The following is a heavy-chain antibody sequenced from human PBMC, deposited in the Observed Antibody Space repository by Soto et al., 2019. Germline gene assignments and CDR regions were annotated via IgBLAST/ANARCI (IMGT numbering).Heavy chain of an antibody. V-gene: IGHV3-13*01. CDR2: LDTADDT. CDR3: ARTSVYSHSYAMDV. J-gene: IGHJ6*02. Sequence: EAQLVESGGGLVQPGGSLRLSCAASGFTISGHDMHWVRKPTGKGLEWVSLLDTADDTYYPAAVKDRFTITRDNAKNSLYLQMNSLKVEDTAVYYCARTSVYSHSYAMDVWGQGTTVTVSS. D-gene: IGHD2-21*01. CDR1: GFTISGHD.